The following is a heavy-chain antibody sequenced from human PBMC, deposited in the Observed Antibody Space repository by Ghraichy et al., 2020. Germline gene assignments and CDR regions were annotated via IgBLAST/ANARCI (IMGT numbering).Heavy chain of an antibody. CDR2: ITSGSSTR. D-gene: IGHD3-16*01. Sequence: GGSLRLSCTASGFTFSDYNMNWVRQTPRKGLEWVSFITSGSSTRYYADSVKGRFTISRDNAKNSLFLQMNSLRDEDTAVYYCARALADVGVFDFWGQGTLVTVSS. V-gene: IGHV3-48*02. CDR3: ARALADVGVFDF. J-gene: IGHJ4*02. CDR1: GFTFSDYN.